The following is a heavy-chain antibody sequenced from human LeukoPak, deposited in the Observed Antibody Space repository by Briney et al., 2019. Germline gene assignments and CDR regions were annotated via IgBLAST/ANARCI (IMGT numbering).Heavy chain of an antibody. CDR2: ISWNSGSI. CDR1: GFTFDDYA. Sequence: PGGPLRLSCAASGFTFDDYAMNWVRQAPGKGLEWVSGISWNSGSIGYADAVKGRFTISRDNAKNCLYLQMNSLRAEDTALYYCAKDMNYGDYGPLDYWGQGALATVSS. V-gene: IGHV3-9*01. J-gene: IGHJ4*02. CDR3: AKDMNYGDYGPLDY. D-gene: IGHD4-17*01.